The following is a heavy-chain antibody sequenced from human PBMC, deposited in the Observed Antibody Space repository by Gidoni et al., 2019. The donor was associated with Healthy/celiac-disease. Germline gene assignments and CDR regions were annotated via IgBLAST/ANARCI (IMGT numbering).Heavy chain of an antibody. D-gene: IGHD2-15*01. Sequence: QITLKESGPTLVKPTQTLTLTCTFSGFSLSTSGVGVGWLRQPPGKALEWLALIYWDDDKRYSPSLKSRLTITKDTSKNQVVLTMTNMDPVDTATYYCALGYCSGGSCPLGYWGQGTLVTVSS. J-gene: IGHJ4*02. CDR2: IYWDDDK. V-gene: IGHV2-5*02. CDR1: GFSLSTSGVG. CDR3: ALGYCSGGSCPLGY.